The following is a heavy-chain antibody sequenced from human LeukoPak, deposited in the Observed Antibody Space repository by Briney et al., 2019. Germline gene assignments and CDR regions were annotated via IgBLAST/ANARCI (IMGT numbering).Heavy chain of an antibody. CDR1: GFTFDDYA. Sequence: GGSLRLSCAASGFTFDDYAMHWVRQATGKGLEWVSGISWNSGSIGYADSVKGRFTISRDNAKNSLYLQMNSLRAEDTALYYCAKDQGDDILTGYADYWGQGTLVTVFS. D-gene: IGHD3-9*01. CDR3: AKDQGDDILTGYADY. V-gene: IGHV3-9*01. CDR2: ISWNSGSI. J-gene: IGHJ4*02.